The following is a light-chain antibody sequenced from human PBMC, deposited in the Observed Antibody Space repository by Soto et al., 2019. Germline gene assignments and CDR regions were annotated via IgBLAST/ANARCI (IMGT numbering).Light chain of an antibody. CDR3: SSYTTSSTRV. V-gene: IGLV2-14*03. J-gene: IGLJ1*01. Sequence: QSALTQPASVSGSPGQSITISCTGTSSDVGAYDFVSWYQQHPDKAPKLMIYEVSNRPSGVSHRFSGSKSVSTATLTISGLQAEDEADYYCSSYTTSSTRVFGTGTKVTVL. CDR1: SSDVGAYDF. CDR2: EVS.